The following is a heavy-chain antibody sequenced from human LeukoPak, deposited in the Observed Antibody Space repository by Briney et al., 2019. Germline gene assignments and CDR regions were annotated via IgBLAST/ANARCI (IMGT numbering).Heavy chain of an antibody. V-gene: IGHV4-61*02. CDR1: GGSISSGSYY. D-gene: IGHD1-1*01. CDR3: ARDRGTWNDDGFDY. Sequence: PSETLSLTCTVSGGSISSGSYYWSWIRQPAWKGLEWIGRIYISGSTNYNPSLKSRVTMSVDTSKNQSSLKLSSVTAADTAVYYCARDRGTWNDDGFDYWGQGTLVTVSS. CDR2: IYISGST. J-gene: IGHJ4*02.